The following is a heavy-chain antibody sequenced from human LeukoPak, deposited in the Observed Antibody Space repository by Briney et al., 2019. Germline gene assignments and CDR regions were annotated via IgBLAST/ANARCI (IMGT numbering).Heavy chain of an antibody. CDR3: AGGDDFPGAH. J-gene: IGHJ4*02. D-gene: IGHD2/OR15-2a*01. Sequence: PGGSLRLSCAVSGFTFSNFWMSWVRQAPGRGLEWVANIHPEGNEKYHVESVKGRFTISRDNAKNLLFLQMNGLRVEDTAVYYCAGGDDFPGAHWGEGPLVTVPS. CDR1: GFTFSNFW. V-gene: IGHV3-7*04. CDR2: IHPEGNEK.